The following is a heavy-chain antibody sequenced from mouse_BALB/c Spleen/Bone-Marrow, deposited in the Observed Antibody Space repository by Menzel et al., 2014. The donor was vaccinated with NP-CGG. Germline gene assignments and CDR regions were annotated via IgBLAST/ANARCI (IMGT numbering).Heavy chain of an antibody. J-gene: IGHJ2*01. CDR3: ARSYYGYDRGYYFDY. V-gene: IGHV2-9*02. CDR1: GFSLTSFG. D-gene: IGHD2-2*01. CDR2: IWAGGST. Sequence: VQLQQSGPDLVAPSQSLSITCTVSGFSLTSFGIHWVRQPPGKGLEWLGVIWAGGSTNYNSALMSRLSISKDNSKSQVFLKMNSLQTDDTAMYYCARSYYGYDRGYYFDYWGQGTTLTASS.